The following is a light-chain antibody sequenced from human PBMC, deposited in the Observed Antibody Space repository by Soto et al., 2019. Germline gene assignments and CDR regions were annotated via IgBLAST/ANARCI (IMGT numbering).Light chain of an antibody. V-gene: IGKV3-20*01. CDR2: GAS. CDR1: QSVNSNY. CDR3: QQYGSSPALT. J-gene: IGKJ4*01. Sequence: EIVLTQSPGTLSLSPGERATLSCRASQSVNSNYLAWYQHRPGQAPRLLIYGASSRATGIPDRFSGSGSGTGFTLTISGLEPEDFAVYYCQQYGSSPALTFGGGTKVDIK.